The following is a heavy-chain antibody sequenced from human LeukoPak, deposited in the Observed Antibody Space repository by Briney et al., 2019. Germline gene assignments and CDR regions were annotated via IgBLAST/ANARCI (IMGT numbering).Heavy chain of an antibody. D-gene: IGHD1-7*01. Sequence: GGSLRLSCAASGFTFSSYAMSWVRQAPGKGLEWVSAISGSGGSTYYADSVKGRFTISRDNSQNTLYLQMNSLRAEDTAVYYCASGRTFSGTTDYWGQGTLVTVSS. CDR2: ISGSGGST. J-gene: IGHJ4*02. V-gene: IGHV3-23*01. CDR3: ASGRTFSGTTDY. CDR1: GFTFSSYA.